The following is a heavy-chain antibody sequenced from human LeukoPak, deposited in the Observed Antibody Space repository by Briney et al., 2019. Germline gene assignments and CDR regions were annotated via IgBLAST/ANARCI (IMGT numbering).Heavy chain of an antibody. Sequence: GRSLRLSCAASVFTFSSYAMHWVRQAPGKGLEWVAVISYDGSNKYYADSVKGRFTISRDKSKNTLYLRMNRLRAEDTAVYYCARSMYNWNDNDYWGQGTLVTVSS. J-gene: IGHJ4*02. CDR1: VFTFSSYA. V-gene: IGHV3-30-3*01. CDR3: ARSMYNWNDNDY. D-gene: IGHD1-20*01. CDR2: ISYDGSNK.